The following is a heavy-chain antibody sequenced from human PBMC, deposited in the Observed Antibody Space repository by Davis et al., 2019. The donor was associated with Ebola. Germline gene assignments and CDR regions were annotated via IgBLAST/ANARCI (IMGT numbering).Heavy chain of an antibody. V-gene: IGHV1-69*04. CDR1: GRTFNSFP. CDR2: IIPILDIA. CDR3: AREGPQFRYLDP. D-gene: IGHD1-14*01. J-gene: IGHJ5*02. Sequence: SVKVSCKASGRTFNSFPLSWVRQAPGQGLEWMGRIIPILDIANYAQKFQGRVTITADKSTSTAYMVLSSLRSEDTAVYYCAREGPQFRYLDPWGQGTLVTVSS.